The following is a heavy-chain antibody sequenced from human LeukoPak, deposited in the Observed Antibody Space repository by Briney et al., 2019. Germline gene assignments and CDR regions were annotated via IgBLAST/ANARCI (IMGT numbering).Heavy chain of an antibody. Sequence: GRSLRLSCVASGFPFSSYGMHWVRQAPGKGLEWVAVIWSVGGAEYYADSVKGRFTISRDNSRNTLYLQMISLRAEDTAVYYCAKQFVDVWGQGTLVTVSS. CDR3: AKQFVDV. D-gene: IGHD5-24*01. V-gene: IGHV3-33*06. CDR2: IWSVGGAE. J-gene: IGHJ5*02. CDR1: GFPFSSYG.